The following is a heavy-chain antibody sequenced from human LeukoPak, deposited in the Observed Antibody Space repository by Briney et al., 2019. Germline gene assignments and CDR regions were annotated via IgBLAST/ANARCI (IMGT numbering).Heavy chain of an antibody. CDR1: GFTFDTHT. J-gene: IGHJ4*02. CDR3: AKPLRPTTSCFDC. D-gene: IGHD1-1*01. V-gene: IGHV3-23*01. Sequence: GGSLRLSCAASGFTFDTHTMTWVRQAPGKGLEWVSSIFDDGANTYYADSVKGRFTISRDNSKNTLFLQMNSLRVDDTAIYYCAKPLRPTTSCFDCWGQGTLVTVSS. CDR2: IFDDGANT.